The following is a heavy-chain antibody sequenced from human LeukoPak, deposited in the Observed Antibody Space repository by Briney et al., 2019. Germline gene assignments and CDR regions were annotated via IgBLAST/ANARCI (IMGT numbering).Heavy chain of an antibody. J-gene: IGHJ5*02. CDR1: GFTFSRAW. CDR3: TTSYTTGWSGWFDP. Sequence: GGSLRLSCAASGFTFSRAWMSWVRQAPGKGLEWIGRIKSKNDNVTTDYAAPVQGRFTTSRDDSKKTLYLQMDSLKIDDTAVYYCTTSYTTGWSGWFDPWGQGTLVIVSS. D-gene: IGHD6-19*01. CDR2: IKSKNDNVTT. V-gene: IGHV3-15*01.